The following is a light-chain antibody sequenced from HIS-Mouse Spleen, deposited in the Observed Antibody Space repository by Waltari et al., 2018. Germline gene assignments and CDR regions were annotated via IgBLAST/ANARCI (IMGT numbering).Light chain of an antibody. J-gene: IGLJ3*02. CDR1: NIGSKS. Sequence: SYVLTQPPSVSVAPGQTARLTCGGTNIGSKSVHWYQPHPGQAPVPVVDDDSDRPPGIPERFSGSNSGNTATLTISRVEAGDEADYYCQVWDSSSDHWVFGGGTKLTVL. V-gene: IGLV3-21*02. CDR2: DDS. CDR3: QVWDSSSDHWV.